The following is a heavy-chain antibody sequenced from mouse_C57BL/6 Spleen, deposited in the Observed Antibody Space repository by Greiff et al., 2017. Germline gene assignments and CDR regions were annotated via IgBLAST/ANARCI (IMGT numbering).Heavy chain of an antibody. CDR1: GYTFTSYW. D-gene: IGHD2-4*01. CDR2: IHPSDSDT. V-gene: IGHV1-74*01. CDR3: AMDDYDVRSDY. Sequence: QVQLKQPGAELVKPGASVKVSCKASGYTFTSYWMHWVKQRPGQGLEWIGRIHPSDSDTNYNQKFKGKATLTVDKSSSTAYMQLSSLTSEDSAVYYCAMDDYDVRSDYWGQGTTLTVSS. J-gene: IGHJ2*01.